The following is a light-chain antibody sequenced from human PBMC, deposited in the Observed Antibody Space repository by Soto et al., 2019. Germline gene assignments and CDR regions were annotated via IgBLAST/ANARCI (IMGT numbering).Light chain of an antibody. V-gene: IGLV1-51*01. CDR3: ATWDSSLSAGV. J-gene: IGLJ2*01. Sequence: QSVLAQPPSVSAAPGEMVTISCSGSSSNIWNNYVSWYQQFPGMPPKLLIYDNNQRPSGIPDRFSGSKSGTSATLGITGLQTGDEAYFYCATWDSSLSAGVFGGGTKLTVL. CDR2: DNN. CDR1: SSNIWNNY.